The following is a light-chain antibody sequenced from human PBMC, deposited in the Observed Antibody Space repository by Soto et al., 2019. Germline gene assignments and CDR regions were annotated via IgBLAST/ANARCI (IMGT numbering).Light chain of an antibody. J-gene: IGKJ1*01. CDR3: HQYYRTPPWT. Sequence: DIQMTQSPATLSASVGDRVTITCRASHSISSRLAWYQLKPGKAPKLLIYEASSLESGVPLRFSGSGSGTDFTLTISSLQAEDVAVYYCHQYYRTPPWTFGQGTKVDI. CDR1: HSISSR. V-gene: IGKV1-5*03. CDR2: EAS.